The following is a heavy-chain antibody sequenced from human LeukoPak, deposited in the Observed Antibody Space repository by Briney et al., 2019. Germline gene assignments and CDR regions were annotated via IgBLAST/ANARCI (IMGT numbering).Heavy chain of an antibody. CDR3: ARDHTETSSLNFRNYYYYGMDI. CDR2: IYYSGST. CDR1: GGSIRSGDYS. D-gene: IGHD4-11*01. J-gene: IGHJ6*02. V-gene: IGHV4-31*03. Sequence: SETLSLTCTVSGGSIRSGDYSWNWLRQHPGRGVEWFGYIYYSGSTYYNPSLTSRVTMSVDTSKNQFSLKLSSVTAADTAIYYCARDHTETSSLNFRNYYYYGMDIWGQGTTVIVSS.